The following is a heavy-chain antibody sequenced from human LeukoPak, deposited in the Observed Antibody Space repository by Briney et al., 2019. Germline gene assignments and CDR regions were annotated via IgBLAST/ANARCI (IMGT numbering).Heavy chain of an antibody. CDR2: ISAYNGNT. CDR1: GYTFTSYG. V-gene: IGHV1-18*01. CDR3: ARDLAMYYYGSGIWFDP. Sequence: ASVKVSCKASGYTFTSYGISWVRQAPGQGLEWMGWISAYNGNTNYAQKLQGRGTMTTDTSTSTAYMELRSLRSDDTAVYYCARDLAMYYYGSGIWFDPWGQGTLVTVSS. D-gene: IGHD3-10*01. J-gene: IGHJ5*02.